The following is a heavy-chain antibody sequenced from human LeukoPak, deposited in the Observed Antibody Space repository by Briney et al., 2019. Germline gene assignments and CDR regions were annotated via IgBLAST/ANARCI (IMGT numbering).Heavy chain of an antibody. V-gene: IGHV1-2*02. CDR1: GYTFTGYY. J-gene: IGHJ4*02. CDR3: AREDYNNRVAY. CDR2: INPNSGGT. Sequence: ASVKVSCKAAGYTFTGYYMHWVRQAPGQGLEWMGWINPNSGGTKYAQKFQGRVTMTRDTSISTAYMEMSRLRYDDTAIYYCAREDYNNRVAYWGQGTLVTVSS. D-gene: IGHD4-11*01.